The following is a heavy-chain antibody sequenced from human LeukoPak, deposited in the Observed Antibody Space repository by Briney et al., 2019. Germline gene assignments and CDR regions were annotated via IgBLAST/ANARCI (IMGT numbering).Heavy chain of an antibody. J-gene: IGHJ4*02. V-gene: IGHV1-8*01. CDR1: GYTFTSYD. CDR2: MSPNSGDT. Sequence: VASVKVSCKASGYTFTSYDFNWVRQVTGQRPEWMGWMSPNSGDTGYAQKFQDRVTMTRNTSISTAYMELSSLRSDDTAVYYCARGPPNWGYDYWGPGTLVTVSS. CDR3: ARGPPNWGYDY. D-gene: IGHD7-27*01.